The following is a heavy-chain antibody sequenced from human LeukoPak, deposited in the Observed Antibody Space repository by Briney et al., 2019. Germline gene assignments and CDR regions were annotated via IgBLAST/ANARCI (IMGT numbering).Heavy chain of an antibody. Sequence: GGSLRLSCAASGFTFSGHGMHWVRQTPGVGLEWVAIIGNDGRDQHYTDSMKGRFTISRDNSKNTLFLQLNSLRPEDTALYLCARDLMWGFDYWGQGTLVTVSS. CDR2: IGNDGRDQ. CDR3: ARDLMWGFDY. D-gene: IGHD7-27*01. J-gene: IGHJ4*02. CDR1: GFTFSGHG. V-gene: IGHV3-30*02.